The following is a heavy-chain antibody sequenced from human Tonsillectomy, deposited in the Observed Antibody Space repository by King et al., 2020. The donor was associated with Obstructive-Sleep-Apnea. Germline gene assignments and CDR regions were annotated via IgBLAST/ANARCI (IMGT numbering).Heavy chain of an antibody. D-gene: IGHD5-18*01. J-gene: IGHJ4*02. CDR2: ISYGGSDK. Sequence: VQLVESGGGVVQPGRSLRLSCAASGFSFSNYAMHWVRQAPGKGLEWVALISYGGSDKYNADSVKGRFTISRDNSKNTLYLQMNSLRAEDTAVYYWARDHGYSYGYIDYYFDYWGQGTRVTVPS. CDR1: GFSFSNYA. CDR3: ARDHGYSYGYIDYYFDY. V-gene: IGHV3-30-3*01.